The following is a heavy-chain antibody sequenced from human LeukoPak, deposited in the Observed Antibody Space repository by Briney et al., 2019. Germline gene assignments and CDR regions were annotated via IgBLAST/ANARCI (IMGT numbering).Heavy chain of an antibody. J-gene: IGHJ6*02. V-gene: IGHV4-34*01. CDR3: ARHRVYCSSTSCYERNPGYYYYYGMDV. CDR2: INHSGST. D-gene: IGHD2-2*01. Sequence: SETLSLTCAVYGGSFSGYYWSWIRQPPGKGLEWIGEINHSGSTNYNPSLKSRVTISVDTSKNQFSLKLSSVTAADTAVYYCARHRVYCSSTSCYERNPGYYYYYGMDVWGQGTTVTVSS. CDR1: GGSFSGYY.